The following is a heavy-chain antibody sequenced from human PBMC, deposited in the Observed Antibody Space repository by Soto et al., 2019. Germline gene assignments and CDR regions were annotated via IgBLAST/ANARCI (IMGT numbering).Heavy chain of an antibody. CDR3: ARDMGRYCSSTSCYYYGFDV. Sequence: HPGGSLRLSCAASGFTFDDYAMHWVRQVPGKGLEWVSGISWNGGRTGYADSVKGRFTISRDTVMNSLNLQMNSLRTEDTALYYCARDMGRYCSSTSCYYYGFDVWGRGTTVTVSS. CDR2: ISWNGGRT. J-gene: IGHJ6*02. CDR1: GFTFDDYA. V-gene: IGHV3-9*01. D-gene: IGHD2-2*01.